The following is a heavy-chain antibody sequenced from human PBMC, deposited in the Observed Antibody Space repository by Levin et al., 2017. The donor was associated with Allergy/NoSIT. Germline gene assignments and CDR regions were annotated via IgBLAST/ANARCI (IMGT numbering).Heavy chain of an antibody. D-gene: IGHD5-24*01. V-gene: IGHV3-21*01. CDR2: ISSGSSHI. CDR3: ARKADGYNPFDY. Sequence: GGSLRLSCAASGFTFSGYSFNWVRQAPGKGLEWVSSISSGSSHIYYADSVKGRFTMSRDNAKNSLHLQMNSLRPEDTAVYYCARKADGYNPFDYWGQGTLLTVSS. CDR1: GFTFSGYS. J-gene: IGHJ4*02.